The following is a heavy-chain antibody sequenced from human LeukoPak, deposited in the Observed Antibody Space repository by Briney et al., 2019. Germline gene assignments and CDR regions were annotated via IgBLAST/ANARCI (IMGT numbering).Heavy chain of an antibody. V-gene: IGHV4-4*07. Sequence: SETLSLTCTVSGGSISSYYWSWIRQPAGKGLEWIGRIYTSGSTNYNPSLKSRVTMSVDTSKNQFSLKLSSVTAADTAVYYCARVMGYCSSTSCFYWYFDLWGRGTLVTVSS. CDR2: IYTSGST. CDR1: GGSISSYY. J-gene: IGHJ2*01. CDR3: ARVMGYCSSTSCFYWYFDL. D-gene: IGHD2-2*01.